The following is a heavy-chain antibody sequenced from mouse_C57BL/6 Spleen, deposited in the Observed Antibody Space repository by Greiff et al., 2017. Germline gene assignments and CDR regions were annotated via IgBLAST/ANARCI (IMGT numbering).Heavy chain of an antibody. CDR1: GYTFTSYW. CDR3: ARGRDDYYAVDY. J-gene: IGHJ4*01. V-gene: IGHV1-69*01. CDR2: IDPSDSYT. Sequence: QVQLQQSGAELVMPGASVKLSCKASGYTFTSYWMHWVKQRPGQGLEWIGEIDPSDSYTNYNQKFKGKSTLTVDKSSSTAYKQLSSLTSDDSAVYYCARGRDDYYAVDYWGQGTSGTVSS.